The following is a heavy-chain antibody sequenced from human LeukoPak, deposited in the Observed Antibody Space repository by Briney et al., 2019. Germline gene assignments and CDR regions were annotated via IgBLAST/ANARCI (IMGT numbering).Heavy chain of an antibody. CDR2: IKQDGSES. D-gene: IGHD4-17*01. V-gene: IGHV3-7*01. CDR1: GFTFSNYA. J-gene: IGHJ4*02. CDR3: ARDLWVTTFY. Sequence: GGSLRLSCEASGFTFSNYAMSWVRQAPGKGLEWVANIKQDGSESHYVDSVKGRFTISRDNAKKSLYLQMNSLRAEDTAVYYCARDLWVTTFYWGQGTLVTVSS.